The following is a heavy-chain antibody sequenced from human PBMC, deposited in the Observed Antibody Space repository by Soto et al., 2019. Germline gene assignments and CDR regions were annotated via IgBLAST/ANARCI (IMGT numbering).Heavy chain of an antibody. Sequence: SETLSLTCTVSGGSVSSGNDYWSCIRQPPGKGLEWIGYIYHSGSTNYNPSLNSRLTISGYTSKNQVSLKLTSVTAADTAIYYCVRSGDNYNLLDYWGQGTPVTVSS. V-gene: IGHV4-61*01. CDR1: GGSVSSGNDY. CDR2: IYHSGST. CDR3: VRSGDNYNLLDY. J-gene: IGHJ4*02. D-gene: IGHD1-1*01.